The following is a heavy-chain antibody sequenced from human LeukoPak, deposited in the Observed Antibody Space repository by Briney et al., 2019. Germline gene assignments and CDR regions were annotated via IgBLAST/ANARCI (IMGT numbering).Heavy chain of an antibody. CDR3: ARGPNSNWSGLDF. V-gene: IGHV3-23*01. Sequence: PGGSLRLSCAASGFTFSTYTMYWVRHPPGKRLEWVSIIGSSGGGIHYADSVKGRFTISRDNSKNALYLQVNNLRAEDTAVYYCARGPNSNWSGLDFWGQGTLLTVSS. CDR2: IGSSGGGI. CDR1: GFTFSTYT. D-gene: IGHD6-6*01. J-gene: IGHJ4*02.